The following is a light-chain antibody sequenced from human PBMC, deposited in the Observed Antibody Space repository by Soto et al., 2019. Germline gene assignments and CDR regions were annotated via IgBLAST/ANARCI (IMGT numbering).Light chain of an antibody. V-gene: IGLV2-8*01. J-gene: IGLJ1*01. CDR2: EVS. CDR3: SSYAGSTPYV. Sequence: QSALTQPPSASGSPGQSVAISCTGTSSDIGGYNFVSWYQQYPGKAPKVLIYEVSKRASGVPDRFSGSKSGNTASLTVTGLQAEDEADYYCSSYAGSTPYVFGTGTKLTVL. CDR1: SSDIGGYNF.